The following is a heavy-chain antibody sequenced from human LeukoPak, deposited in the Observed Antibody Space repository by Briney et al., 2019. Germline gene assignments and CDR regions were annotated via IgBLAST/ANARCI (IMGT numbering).Heavy chain of an antibody. V-gene: IGHV3-21*04. CDR2: IIITTSYI. J-gene: IGHJ5*02. Sequence: AGGSLRLSCAASGFTFSSYSLNWVRQAPGKWLEWVSSIIITTSYIYYADSVKGRFTISRDNAKNSLYLQMNSLRAEDTAVYYCAARSYYDSSGYESWGQGTLVTVSS. CDR1: GFTFSSYS. CDR3: AARSYYDSSGYES. D-gene: IGHD3-22*01.